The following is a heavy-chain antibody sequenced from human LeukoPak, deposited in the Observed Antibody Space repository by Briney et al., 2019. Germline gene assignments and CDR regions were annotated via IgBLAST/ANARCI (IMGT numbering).Heavy chain of an antibody. CDR2: ISSTSSYI. V-gene: IGHV3-21*01. D-gene: IGHD4-17*01. CDR3: VRGKTTVTTWFDP. Sequence: GGSPRLSCAASGFTFSSYWMSWVRQAPGKGLEWVSSISSTSSYIYYADSVKGRFTISRDNAKNSLYLQMNSLRAEDTAVYYCVRGKTTVTTWFDPWGQGTLVTVSS. J-gene: IGHJ5*02. CDR1: GFTFSSYW.